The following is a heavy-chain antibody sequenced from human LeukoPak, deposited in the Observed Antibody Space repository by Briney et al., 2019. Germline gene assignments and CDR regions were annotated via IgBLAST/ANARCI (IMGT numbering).Heavy chain of an antibody. Sequence: GASVKVSCKASGFTFTSSAVQWVRQARGQRLEWIGWIVVGSGNTNYAQKFQERVTITRDMSTSTAYMELSSLRSEDTAVYYCAAATYYDFWGGYPYYFDYWGQGTLVTVSS. V-gene: IGHV1-58*01. CDR3: AAATYYDFWGGYPYYFDY. J-gene: IGHJ4*02. CDR1: GFTFTSSA. D-gene: IGHD3-3*01. CDR2: IVVGSGNT.